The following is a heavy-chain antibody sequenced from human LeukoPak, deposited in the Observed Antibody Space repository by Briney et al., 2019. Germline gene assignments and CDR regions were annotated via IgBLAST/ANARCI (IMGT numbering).Heavy chain of an antibody. D-gene: IGHD6-13*01. CDR1: GYTFSSYG. V-gene: IGHV1-18*01. Sequence: ASVKVSCKASGYTFSSYGISWVRQAPGQGLEWLGWITVYNGNTRYAHKYEDRVTMTADTSTSTAYLDLRSLRSDDTAVYYCARDRGYEQQRWFDLWGQGTQVTVSS. CDR3: ARDRGYEQQRWFDL. CDR2: ITVYNGNT. J-gene: IGHJ5*01.